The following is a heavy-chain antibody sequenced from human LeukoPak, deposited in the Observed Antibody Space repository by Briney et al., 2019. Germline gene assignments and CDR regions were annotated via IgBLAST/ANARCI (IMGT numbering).Heavy chain of an antibody. Sequence: PGGSLRLSCAASGFTFSSYWMHWVRQAPGKGLVWVSRITRDGSSTNYADSVKGRFTISSDNAKNTLYLQMNSLRAEAAAVYYCARRKRIAAAADYWGQGTLVTVSS. D-gene: IGHD6-13*01. J-gene: IGHJ4*02. V-gene: IGHV3-74*01. CDR1: GFTFSSYW. CDR2: ITRDGSST. CDR3: ARRKRIAAAADY.